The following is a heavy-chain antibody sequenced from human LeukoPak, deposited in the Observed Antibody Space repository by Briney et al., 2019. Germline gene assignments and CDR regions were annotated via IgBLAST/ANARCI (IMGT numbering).Heavy chain of an antibody. D-gene: IGHD6-25*01. Sequence: PGGSLRLSCAVSGFTSSRHWMSWARQTPEKGLEWVANIKEDASEENYVDSVKGRFTISRDNAKNSLYLQMNSLRAEDTAVYYCAIAAGWELGYWGQGTLVTVSS. CDR3: AIAAGWELGY. V-gene: IGHV3-7*01. CDR1: GFTSSRHW. J-gene: IGHJ4*02. CDR2: IKEDASEE.